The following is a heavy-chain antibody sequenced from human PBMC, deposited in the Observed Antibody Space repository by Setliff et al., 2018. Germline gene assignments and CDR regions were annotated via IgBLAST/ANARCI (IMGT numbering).Heavy chain of an antibody. CDR1: GGFFSGYY. D-gene: IGHD3-22*01. J-gene: IGHJ4*02. V-gene: IGHV4-34*01. CDR2: INHSGST. Sequence: SETLSLTCAVYGGFFSGYYWRWIRQPPGKGLEWIGEINHSGSTNYNPSPKSRVTISEDTSKNKFSLKLSSVTAADTAVYYCARGPYDSSGYSESFDYWCQGTLVTVSS. CDR3: ARGPYDSSGYSESFDY.